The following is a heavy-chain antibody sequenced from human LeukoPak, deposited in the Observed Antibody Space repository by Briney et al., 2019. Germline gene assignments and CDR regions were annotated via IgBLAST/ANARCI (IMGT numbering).Heavy chain of an antibody. CDR3: AKAGYSYGGNFDY. J-gene: IGHJ4*02. Sequence: GGSLRLSCAASGFTFSSYATSWVRQAPVKGLEWVSAISGSGGSTYYADSVKGRFTISRDNSKNTLYLQMNSLRAEDTAVYYCAKAGYSYGGNFDYWGQGTLVTVSS. V-gene: IGHV3-23*01. CDR2: ISGSGGST. D-gene: IGHD4-23*01. CDR1: GFTFSSYA.